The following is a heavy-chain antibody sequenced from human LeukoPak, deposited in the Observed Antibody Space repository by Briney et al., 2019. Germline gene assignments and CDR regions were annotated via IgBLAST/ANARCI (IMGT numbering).Heavy chain of an antibody. Sequence: GGALRLSCAASGFTFSNYWMHWVRQAPGKGLVWVSRIKNDGSITNYADSVKRRFTISRDNAKNTLYLQINSLRAEDTAVYYCVRDAWMASTPLDYWGQGTLVTVSS. V-gene: IGHV3-74*01. CDR1: GFTFSNYW. CDR3: VRDAWMASTPLDY. D-gene: IGHD5-24*01. CDR2: IKNDGSIT. J-gene: IGHJ4*02.